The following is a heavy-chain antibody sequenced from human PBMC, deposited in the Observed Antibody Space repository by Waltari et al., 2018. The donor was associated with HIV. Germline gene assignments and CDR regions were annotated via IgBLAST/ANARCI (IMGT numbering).Heavy chain of an antibody. D-gene: IGHD3-10*01. Sequence: EVQLLESGGGLVQPGGSLRLSCAASGSPFRTYAMSWVRQAPGKGLEWVSGISGSGDSTYYADSVKGRFTIARDNSKNTLYLQMKSLRAEDTAAYYCAKGRWTFDYWGQGTLVTVSS. J-gene: IGHJ4*02. CDR3: AKGRWTFDY. V-gene: IGHV3-23*01. CDR2: ISGSGDST. CDR1: GSPFRTYA.